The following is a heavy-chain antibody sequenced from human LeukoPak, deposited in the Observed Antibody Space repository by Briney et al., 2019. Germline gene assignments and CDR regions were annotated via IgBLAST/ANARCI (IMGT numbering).Heavy chain of an antibody. CDR2: ISWNSGSI. J-gene: IGHJ4*02. V-gene: IGHV3-9*01. CDR1: GFTFDDYA. Sequence: PGRSLRLSCAASGFTFDDYAMHWVRQAPGKGLEWVSGISWNSGSIGYADSVKGRFTISRDNAKNSLYLQMNSLRAEDTAVYYCARGPRRANKAYWGQGTLVTVSS. CDR3: ARGPRRANKAY.